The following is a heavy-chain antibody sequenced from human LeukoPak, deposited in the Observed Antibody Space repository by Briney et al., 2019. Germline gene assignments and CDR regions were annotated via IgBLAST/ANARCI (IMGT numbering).Heavy chain of an antibody. CDR1: GGTFSSYA. J-gene: IGHJ5*02. CDR2: IIPIFGTA. D-gene: IGHD2-2*01. CDR3: ARSLGYCSSTSCYFPYNWFDP. V-gene: IGHV1-69*05. Sequence: ASVKVSCKASGGTFSSYAISWVRQAPGQGLEWMGGIIPIFGTANYAQKFQGRVTITTDESTSTAYMELSSLRSEATAVYYCARSLGYCSSTSCYFPYNWFDPWGQGTLVTVSS.